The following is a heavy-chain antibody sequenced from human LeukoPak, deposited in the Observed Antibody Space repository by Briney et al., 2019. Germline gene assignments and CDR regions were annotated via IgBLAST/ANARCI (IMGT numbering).Heavy chain of an antibody. CDR1: GFRLSDFW. CDR3: ARARYSSSWYEGTVDY. V-gene: IGHV3-7*01. Sequence: GGSLRLSCVASGFRLSDFWMSWVRQAPGQGLEWVAGIKYDGSAKYYVDSVEGRFTISRDSAKNSLDLQMNSLRAEDTAVYYCARARYSSSWYEGTVDYWGQGTLVTVSS. J-gene: IGHJ4*02. D-gene: IGHD6-13*01. CDR2: IKYDGSAK.